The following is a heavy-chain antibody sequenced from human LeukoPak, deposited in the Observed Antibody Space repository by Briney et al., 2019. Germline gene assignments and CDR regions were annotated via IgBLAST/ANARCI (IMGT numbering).Heavy chain of an antibody. CDR2: IKEDGNEK. CDR1: GFTFSNYW. V-gene: IGHV3-7*03. CDR3: ARDLGVAAAGTVVYFDY. J-gene: IGHJ4*02. Sequence: GGSLRLSCAASGFTFSNYWMTWVRQAPGKGLEWVANIKEDGNEKHYVDSVKGRFTISRDNAKNSLYLQMSSLRAEDTAVYYCARDLGVAAAGTVVYFDYWGQGTLVTVSS. D-gene: IGHD6-13*01.